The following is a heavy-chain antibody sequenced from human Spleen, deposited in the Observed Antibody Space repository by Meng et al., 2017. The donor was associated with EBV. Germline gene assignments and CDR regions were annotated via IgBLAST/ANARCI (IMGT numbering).Heavy chain of an antibody. CDR2: INYRGNT. CDR3: ARGAAKWFDP. D-gene: IGHD6-25*01. CDR1: GGSISSGGYY. Sequence: QAQESGPGLVKPSQTLSLTCDVSGGSISSGGYYWSWIRQPPGKGLEWIGYINYRGNTYDNPSLRSRAALSVDTSKNQFSLKLSSVTAADTAEHYCARGAAKWFDPWGPGTLVTVSS. V-gene: IGHV4-30-4*01. J-gene: IGHJ5*02.